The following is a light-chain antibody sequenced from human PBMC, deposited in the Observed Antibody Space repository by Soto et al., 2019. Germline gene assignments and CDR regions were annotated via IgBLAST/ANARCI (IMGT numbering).Light chain of an antibody. CDR3: QQRSNWPLIT. CDR2: GAS. CDR1: QSVSRY. Sequence: DIVMTQSPDSLAVSLGERATINCRASQSVSRYLAWYQQKPGQAPRLLIYGASNRATGIPARFSGSGSGTDFTLTISSLEPEDFAVYYCQQRSNWPLITFGQGTRLEIK. J-gene: IGKJ5*01. V-gene: IGKV3-11*01.